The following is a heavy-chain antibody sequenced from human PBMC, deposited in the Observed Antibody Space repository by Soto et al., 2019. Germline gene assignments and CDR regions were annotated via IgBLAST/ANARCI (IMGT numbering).Heavy chain of an antibody. J-gene: IGHJ4*02. D-gene: IGHD3-10*01. Sequence: QVQLQESGPGLVKPSQTLSLTCTVSGGSISSGGYYWSWIRQHPGKGLEWIGYIYYSGSTYYNPSLKSRVTLSVDTSKNQSSPKLSSVTAADTAVYYCARDHYGSGSYFFDYWGQGTLVTVSS. V-gene: IGHV4-31*03. CDR3: ARDHYGSGSYFFDY. CDR2: IYYSGST. CDR1: GGSISSGGYY.